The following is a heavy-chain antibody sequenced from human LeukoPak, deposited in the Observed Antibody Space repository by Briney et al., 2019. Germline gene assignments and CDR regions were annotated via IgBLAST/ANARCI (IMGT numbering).Heavy chain of an antibody. Sequence: PGGSLRLSCGTSGFTFSDYWMTWVRQAPGKGLEWVSAISGSGGSTYYADSVKGRFTISRDNSKNTLYLQMNSLRAEDTAVYYCATPSFGGNYFDYWGQGTLVTVSS. CDR1: GFTFSDYW. CDR3: ATPSFGGNYFDY. V-gene: IGHV3-23*01. J-gene: IGHJ4*02. CDR2: ISGSGGST. D-gene: IGHD4-23*01.